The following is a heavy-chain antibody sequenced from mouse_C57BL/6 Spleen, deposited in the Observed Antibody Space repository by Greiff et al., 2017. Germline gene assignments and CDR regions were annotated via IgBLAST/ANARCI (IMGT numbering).Heavy chain of an antibody. CDR1: GYSFTDYN. CDR2: ITPNYGTT. Sequence: VQLQQSGPELVKPGASVKISCKASGYSFTDYNMNWVKQSNGKSLEWIGVITPNYGTTSYNQKFKGKATLTVDQSSSTAYMQLNSLTSEDSAVXYCARWGDYDVYAMDYWGQGTSGTVSS. CDR3: ARWGDYDVYAMDY. V-gene: IGHV1-39*01. J-gene: IGHJ4*01. D-gene: IGHD2-4*01.